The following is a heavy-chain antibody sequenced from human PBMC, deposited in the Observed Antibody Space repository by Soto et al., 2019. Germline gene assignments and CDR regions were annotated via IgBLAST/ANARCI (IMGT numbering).Heavy chain of an antibody. Sequence: QVQLQESGPGLVKPSETLSLTCTVSGDSVSSSSYYWSWIRQPPGKGLEWIGYIYYSGSTTYNPSLKSRVTISVETSKNQPSLKLSSVTPAATAVYSCASAAEKLLMQPNFVSWGQGTLVTVSS. J-gene: IGHJ4*02. CDR1: GDSVSSSSYY. CDR3: ASAAEKLLMQPNFVS. CDR2: IYYSGST. D-gene: IGHD6-25*01. V-gene: IGHV4-61*01.